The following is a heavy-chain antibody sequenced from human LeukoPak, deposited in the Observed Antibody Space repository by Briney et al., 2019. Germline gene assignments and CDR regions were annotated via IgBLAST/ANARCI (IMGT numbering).Heavy chain of an antibody. CDR1: GGSISSYY. CDR3: ARATPGDPHLDY. V-gene: IGHV4-59*01. CDR2: IYYSGST. Sequence: SETLSLTCTVSGGSISSYYWSWIRQPPGKGLEWIGYIYYSGSTNYNPSLKSRVTISVDTSKNQFSLKLSSVTAADTAVYYCARATPGDPHLDYWGQGTLVTVSS. J-gene: IGHJ4*02. D-gene: IGHD3-16*01.